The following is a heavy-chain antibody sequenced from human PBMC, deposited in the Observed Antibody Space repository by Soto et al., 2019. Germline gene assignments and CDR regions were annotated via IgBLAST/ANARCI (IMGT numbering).Heavy chain of an antibody. V-gene: IGHV3-21*01. CDR3: ARPPVPIVVSALGPSLAIDY. J-gene: IGHJ4*02. Sequence: GGSLRLSCAASGFTFSSFSMNWVRQAPGKGLEWVSSISTTGAYIYYADSVKGRFTISRDNAKNSLYLQMNSLRAEDTAVYYCARPPVPIVVSALGPSLAIDYWGQGTLVTVSS. D-gene: IGHD2-21*02. CDR1: GFTFSSFS. CDR2: ISTTGAYI.